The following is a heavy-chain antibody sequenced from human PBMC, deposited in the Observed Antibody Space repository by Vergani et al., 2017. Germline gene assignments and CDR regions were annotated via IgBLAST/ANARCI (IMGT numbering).Heavy chain of an antibody. D-gene: IGHD4-17*01. CDR3: ARGRTVTTFYYYYGMDV. Sequence: QVQLQESGPGLVKPSETLSLTCTVSGGSISSHYWSWIRQPPGKGLEWIGYIYYSGRTNYNPSLKSRVTISIDTSRNQFSLKLSSVTAADTAVYYCARGRTVTTFYYYYGMDVWGKGTTVTVSS. J-gene: IGHJ6*04. CDR2: IYYSGRT. CDR1: GGSISSHY. V-gene: IGHV4-59*11.